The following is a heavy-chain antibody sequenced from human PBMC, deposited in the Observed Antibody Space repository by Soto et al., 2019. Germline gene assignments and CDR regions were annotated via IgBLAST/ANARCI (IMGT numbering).Heavy chain of an antibody. Sequence: EVQLVESGGGLVKPEESLRLSCAASGFSFSSYNMKWVRQAPGKGLAWVSSISTSGSYIFYAGSVRGRFTIFRDDAKNSLHLQMNSLRVEDTAVYYCATIGDRDGFDIWGQGTTVIVSS. V-gene: IGHV3-21*06. CDR2: ISTSGSYI. CDR1: GFSFSSYN. CDR3: ATIGDRDGFDI. J-gene: IGHJ3*02. D-gene: IGHD4-17*01.